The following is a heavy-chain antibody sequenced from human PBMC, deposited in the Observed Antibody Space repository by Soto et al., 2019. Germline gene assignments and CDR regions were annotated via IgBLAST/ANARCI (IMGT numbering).Heavy chain of an antibody. CDR2: IWYDGSNK. V-gene: IGHV3-33*01. CDR3: ARDPGYSYGNT. D-gene: IGHD5-18*01. J-gene: IGHJ5*02. Sequence: RLSCAASGFTFSSYGMHWVRQAPGKGLEWVAVIWYDGSNKYYADSVKGRVTMTEDTSTDTAYMELSSLRSEDTAVYYCARDPGYSYGNTWGQGTLVTVSS. CDR1: GFTFSSYG.